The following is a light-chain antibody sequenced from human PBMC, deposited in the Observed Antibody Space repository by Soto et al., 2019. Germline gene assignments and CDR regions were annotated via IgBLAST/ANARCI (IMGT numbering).Light chain of an antibody. Sequence: QSVLTQPPSVSGAPGQRVAISCTGSSSNIGAEYDVHWYQQLPGTAPKRLIYGDNNRPSGVPGRFSGSKSGTSASLAITGLQPEDEADYYCQSYDSSLTTFVFGTGTKLTVL. CDR3: QSYDSSLTTFV. V-gene: IGLV1-40*01. CDR1: SSNIGAEYD. J-gene: IGLJ1*01. CDR2: GDN.